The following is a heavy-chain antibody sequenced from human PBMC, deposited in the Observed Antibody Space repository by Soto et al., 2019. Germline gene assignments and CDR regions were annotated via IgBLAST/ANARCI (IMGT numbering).Heavy chain of an antibody. Sequence: QVQLVQSGAEAKKPGASVKVSCRASGYTFTSYGISWVRQAPGQGLEWMGWIRAYNDNTNYAQKLQGRVTMTTDTCTSTAYMELRSLRSDDTAVYYCAISIYSSGWCVTFDYWGQGTLVTVSS. D-gene: IGHD6-19*01. V-gene: IGHV1-18*04. CDR3: AISIYSSGWCVTFDY. CDR2: IRAYNDNT. CDR1: GYTFTSYG. J-gene: IGHJ4*02.